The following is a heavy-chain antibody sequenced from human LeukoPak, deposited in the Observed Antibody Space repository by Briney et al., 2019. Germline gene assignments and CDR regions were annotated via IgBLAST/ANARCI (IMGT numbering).Heavy chain of an antibody. V-gene: IGHV4-38-2*02. CDR1: GYSISSGYY. J-gene: IGHJ4*02. CDR2: IYHSGST. D-gene: IGHD3-10*01. CDR3: ARRGSGRVDY. Sequence: SETLSLTCTVSGYSISSGYYWGWIRQPPGKGLEWIGSIYHSGSTYYNPSLKSRVTISVDTSKNQFSLKLSSVTAADTAVYYCARRGSGRVDYWGQGTLVTVSS.